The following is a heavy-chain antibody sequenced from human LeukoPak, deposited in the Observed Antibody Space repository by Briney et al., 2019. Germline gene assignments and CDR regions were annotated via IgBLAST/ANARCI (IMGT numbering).Heavy chain of an antibody. Sequence: GGSLRLSCAASGFTFRNYWMHWVRQAPGKGLVWVSCVSSDGSSTNYADSVKGRFTISRDNAKNTLYLQMNSLRAEDTAVYYCARSLDSWGQGTLVTVSS. CDR3: ARSLDS. J-gene: IGHJ4*02. V-gene: IGHV3-74*01. CDR1: GFTFRNYW. CDR2: VSSDGSST.